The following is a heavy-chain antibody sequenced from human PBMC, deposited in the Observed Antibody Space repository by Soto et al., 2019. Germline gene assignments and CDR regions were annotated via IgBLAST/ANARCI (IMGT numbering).Heavy chain of an antibody. CDR2: ISGSDSTI. CDR3: AKVFYYYDSSGYYYFDY. V-gene: IGHV3-23*01. CDR1: GFTFSSYA. Sequence: GGSLRLSCAASGFTFSSYAVSWVRQAPGKGPEWISSISGSDSTIYYADSVKGRFTISRDNSKNTLYLQMSSLRAEDTAVYYCAKVFYYYDSSGYYYFDYWGQGTLVTVSS. D-gene: IGHD3-22*01. J-gene: IGHJ4*02.